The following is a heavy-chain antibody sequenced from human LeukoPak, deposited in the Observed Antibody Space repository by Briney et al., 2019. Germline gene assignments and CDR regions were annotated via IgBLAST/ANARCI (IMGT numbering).Heavy chain of an antibody. Sequence: GGSLRLSCAASGFTFSSYEMNWVRQAPGKGLEWVSYISSSGSTIYYADSVKGRFTISRDNAKNSLYLQMNSLGAEDTAVYYCAREINWNDGGGVDYWGQGTLVTVSS. CDR2: ISSSGSTI. J-gene: IGHJ4*02. V-gene: IGHV3-48*03. CDR3: AREINWNDGGGVDY. CDR1: GFTFSSYE. D-gene: IGHD1-1*01.